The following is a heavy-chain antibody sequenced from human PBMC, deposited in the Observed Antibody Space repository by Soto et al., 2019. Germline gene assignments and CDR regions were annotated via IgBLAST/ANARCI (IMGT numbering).Heavy chain of an antibody. CDR3: AKDSGRGFGELFFAPVDYYYYMDV. J-gene: IGHJ6*03. CDR1: GFTFSSYA. D-gene: IGHD3-10*01. CDR2: ISGSGGST. V-gene: IGHV3-23*01. Sequence: GGSLRLSCAASGFTFSSYAMSWVRQAPGKGLEWVSAISGSGGSTYYADSVKGRFTISKDNPKNTLYLQMNSLRAEDTAVYYCAKDSGRGFGELFFAPVDYYYYMDVWGKGTTVTVSS.